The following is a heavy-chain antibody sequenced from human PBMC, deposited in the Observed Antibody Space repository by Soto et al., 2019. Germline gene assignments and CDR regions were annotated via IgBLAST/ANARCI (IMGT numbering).Heavy chain of an antibody. CDR3: ARDPPGVFGYYMDV. CDR2: INPDSGYT. CDR1: GYTFTTHS. V-gene: IGHV1-3*01. D-gene: IGHD3-3*01. Sequence: QVPLVQSGAEVKKPGASVRVSCQVSGYTFTTHSLNWVRQAPGQSLEWMGWINPDSGYTKYSENFQDRVTITRDTSASTAYLELSSLRSEDTAVYYCARDPPGVFGYYMDVWGKGTTVIISS. J-gene: IGHJ6*03.